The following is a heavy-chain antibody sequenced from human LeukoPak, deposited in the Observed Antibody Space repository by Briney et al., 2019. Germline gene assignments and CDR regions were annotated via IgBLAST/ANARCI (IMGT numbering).Heavy chain of an antibody. V-gene: IGHV3-7*05. CDR1: GFTFNSYW. J-gene: IGHJ6*02. D-gene: IGHD6-6*01. Sequence: GGSLRLSCVASGFTFNSYWMNWVRQAPGKGLEWVANIKQDGSEEVYVDSVKGRFTISRDNAENSLFLQLNTLRAEDTAVYYCARDPYSSTWSYGMDVWGQGTTVTVSS. CDR2: IKQDGSEE. CDR3: ARDPYSSTWSYGMDV.